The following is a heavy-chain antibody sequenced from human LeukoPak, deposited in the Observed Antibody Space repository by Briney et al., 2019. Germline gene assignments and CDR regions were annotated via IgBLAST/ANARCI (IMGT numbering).Heavy chain of an antibody. V-gene: IGHV3-11*01. J-gene: IGHJ5*02. CDR2: ISSSGSTI. D-gene: IGHD3-3*01. CDR1: GFTFSDYY. Sequence: GGSLRLSCAASGFTFSDYYMSWIRQAPGKGLEWVSYISSSGSTIYYADSVKGRFTISRDNSKNTLYLQMNSLRAEDTAVYYCAKDCEVFGVVIRTYNWFDPWGQGTLVTVSS. CDR3: AKDCEVFGVVIRTYNWFDP.